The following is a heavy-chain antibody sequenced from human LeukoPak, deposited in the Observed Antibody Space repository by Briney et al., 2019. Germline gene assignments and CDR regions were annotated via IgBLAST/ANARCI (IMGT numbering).Heavy chain of an antibody. CDR2: TYYRSKWYN. D-gene: IGHD6-19*01. CDR3: ARDRIIAVAGTAYFDY. CDR1: GDSVSSNSAA. J-gene: IGHJ4*02. Sequence: SQTLSLTCAISGDSVSSNSAAWNWIRQSPSRGLEWLGRTYYRSKWYNDYAVSVKSRISINPDTSKNQFYLQLNSVTPEDTAVYYCARDRIIAVAGTAYFDYWGQRSLVTVSS. V-gene: IGHV6-1*01.